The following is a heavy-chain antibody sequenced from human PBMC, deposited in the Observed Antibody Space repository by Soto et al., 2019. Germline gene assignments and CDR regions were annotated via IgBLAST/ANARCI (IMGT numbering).Heavy chain of an antibody. CDR3: AKNCGGDCYTNFDY. CDR1: GFTFSSSA. V-gene: IGHV3-23*01. J-gene: IGHJ4*02. CDR2: LSGSGGTT. Sequence: DVQLLESGGGLVQPWGSLRLSCAASGFTFSSSAMSWVRQAPGKGLEWVSGLSGSGGTTYYADSVKGRFTISRDNSKNTLYLQMNSLRAEDTALYYCAKNCGGDCYTNFDYWGQGTLVTVSS. D-gene: IGHD2-21*02.